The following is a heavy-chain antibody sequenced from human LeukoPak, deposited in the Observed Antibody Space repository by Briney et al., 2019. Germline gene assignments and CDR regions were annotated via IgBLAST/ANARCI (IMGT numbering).Heavy chain of an antibody. CDR1: GFTLSSYA. CDR3: AKSYSSSWSPFFDY. Sequence: GGSLRLSCAASGFTLSSYAMSWVRQAPGKGLEWVSAISGSGGSTYYADSVKGRFTISRDNSKNTLYLQMNSLRAEDTAVYYCAKSYSSSWSPFFDYWGQGTLVTVSS. D-gene: IGHD6-13*01. J-gene: IGHJ4*02. CDR2: ISGSGGST. V-gene: IGHV3-23*01.